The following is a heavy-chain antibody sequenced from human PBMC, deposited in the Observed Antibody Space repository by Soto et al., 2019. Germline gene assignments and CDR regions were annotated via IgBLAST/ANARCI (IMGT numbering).Heavy chain of an antibody. CDR2: INAGNGNT. CDR3: ARSGYYGSGGLGG. Sequence: QVQLVQSGVEAKKPGASVKVSCKASGYTFTSYAMHWVRQAPGQRLEWMGWINAGNGNTKYSQKFQVRVPITRDTSASTAYMELSSLRSEDTAVYYCARSGYYGSGGLGGWGQGTLVTVSS. V-gene: IGHV1-3*01. CDR1: GYTFTSYA. D-gene: IGHD3-10*01. J-gene: IGHJ4*02.